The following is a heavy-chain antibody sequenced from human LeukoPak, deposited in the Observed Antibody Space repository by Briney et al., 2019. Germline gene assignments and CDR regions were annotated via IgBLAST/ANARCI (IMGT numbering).Heavy chain of an antibody. CDR2: IYHSGST. CDR1: GGSISSSNW. J-gene: IGHJ4*02. Sequence: PSETLSLTCAVSGGSISSSNWWSWVRQPPGKGLEWIGEIYHSGSTNYNPSLKSRVTISVDKSKNQFSLKLSSVTAADTAVYYCARVPLHCSSTSCYDGDFDYWGQGTLVTVSS. D-gene: IGHD2-2*01. CDR3: ARVPLHCSSTSCYDGDFDY. V-gene: IGHV4-4*02.